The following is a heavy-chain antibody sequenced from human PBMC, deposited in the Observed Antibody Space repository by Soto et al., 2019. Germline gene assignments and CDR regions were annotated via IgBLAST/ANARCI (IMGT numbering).Heavy chain of an antibody. J-gene: IGHJ5*02. CDR3: ARVGESSVWYWNWFDP. D-gene: IGHD6-19*01. CDR1: GGTFSSYT. Sequence: QVQLVQSGAEVKKPGSSVKVSCKASGGTFSSYTISWVRQAPGQGLEWMGRIIPILGIANYAQKFQGRVTITADKSTSTAYMELSSLRSEDTAVYYCARVGESSVWYWNWFDPWGQGTLVTVSS. V-gene: IGHV1-69*02. CDR2: IIPILGIA.